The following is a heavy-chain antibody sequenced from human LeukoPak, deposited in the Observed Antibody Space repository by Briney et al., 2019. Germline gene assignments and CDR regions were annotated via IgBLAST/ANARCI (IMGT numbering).Heavy chain of an antibody. J-gene: IGHJ4*02. CDR1: RFIFSSYA. CDR2: ISYDGSNK. CDR3: ASDGFGFRRIVVVPAAIDS. D-gene: IGHD2-2*01. Sequence: GGSLRLSCAASRFIFSSYAMHWVRQAPGKGLEWVAVISYDGSNKYYADSVKGRFTISRDNSKNTLYLQMNSLRAVDTAVYHCASDGFGFRRIVVVPAAIDSWGQGTLVTVSS. V-gene: IGHV3-30-3*01.